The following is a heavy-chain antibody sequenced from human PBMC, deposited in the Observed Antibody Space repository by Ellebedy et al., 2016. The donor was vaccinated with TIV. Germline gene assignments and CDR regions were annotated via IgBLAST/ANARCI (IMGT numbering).Heavy chain of an antibody. CDR3: AKGGYGDYYDNWFDP. D-gene: IGHD4-17*01. CDR1: GFTFSSYG. CDR2: ISYDGSNK. V-gene: IGHV3-30*18. Sequence: GGSLRLXCAASGFTFSSYGMHWVRQAPGKGLEWVAVISYDGSNKYYADSVKGRFTISRDNSKNTLYLQMNSLRAEDTAVYYCAKGGYGDYYDNWFDPWGQGTLVTVSS. J-gene: IGHJ5*02.